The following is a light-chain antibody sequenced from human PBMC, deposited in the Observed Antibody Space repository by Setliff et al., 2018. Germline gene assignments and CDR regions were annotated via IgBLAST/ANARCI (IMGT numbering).Light chain of an antibody. V-gene: IGLV1-47*01. CDR3: AAWDDSLRGYV. CDR2: NNN. J-gene: IGLJ1*01. CDR1: SPNTGKNY. Sequence: QSVLTQSPSASASPGQRVTMSCSGSSPNTGKNYVYWYQQFPGTAPKLLIYNNNQRPSGVPDRFSGSKSGTSASLAISGLRSDDEADYYCAAWDDSLRGYVFGSGTKVTVL.